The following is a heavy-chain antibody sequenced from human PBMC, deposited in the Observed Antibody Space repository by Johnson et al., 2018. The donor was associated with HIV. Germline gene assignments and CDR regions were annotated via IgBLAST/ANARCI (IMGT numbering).Heavy chain of an antibody. CDR2: IGTAGDT. CDR1: GFTFSSYD. Sequence: VQLVESGGGLVQPGGSLRLSCAASGFTFSSYDMHWVRQATGKGLEWVSAIGTAGDTYYPGSVKGRFTISRENAKNSLYLQMNSLRAGDTAVYYCARALGATDAFDIWGQGTMVTVSS. V-gene: IGHV3-13*01. D-gene: IGHD1-26*01. CDR3: ARALGATDAFDI. J-gene: IGHJ3*02.